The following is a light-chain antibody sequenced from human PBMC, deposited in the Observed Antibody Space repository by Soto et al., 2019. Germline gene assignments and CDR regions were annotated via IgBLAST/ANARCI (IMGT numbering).Light chain of an antibody. V-gene: IGKV3-15*01. CDR3: QQYNNWPPFT. J-gene: IGKJ3*01. CDR2: GAS. CDR1: QSVSSN. Sequence: EIVMTQSPATLSVSPGERATLSCRASQSVSSNLAWYQQKPGQAPRLLIYGASTRANGIPARFSGSGYETEFTHTNSSLQSEDFAVYYCQQYNNWPPFTHGHGPTVDLK.